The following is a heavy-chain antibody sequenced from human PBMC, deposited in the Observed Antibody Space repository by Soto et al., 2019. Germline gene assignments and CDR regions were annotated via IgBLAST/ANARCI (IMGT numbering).Heavy chain of an antibody. V-gene: IGHV2-5*02. D-gene: IGHD2-21*02. CDR1: GFSLSTSGVG. CDR3: AHRLCGGDCYTLSWCDP. Sequence: QITLKESGPTLVKPTQTLTLTCTFSGFSLSTSGVGVGWIRQPPGKALEWLALIYWDDDKRYSPSLKSRLTITTDTAENPVVLTMTTMDPVHTATYYCAHRLCGGDCYTLSWCDPWGQGTLVTVSS. J-gene: IGHJ5*02. CDR2: IYWDDDK.